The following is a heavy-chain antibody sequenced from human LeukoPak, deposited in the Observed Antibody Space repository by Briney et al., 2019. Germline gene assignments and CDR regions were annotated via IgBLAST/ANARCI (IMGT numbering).Heavy chain of an antibody. CDR3: AKDRQNYYDSSGYGHFDY. D-gene: IGHD3-22*01. Sequence: PGGSLRLSCAASGFTFSSYAMSWVRQAPGKGLEWVSGISGSGGSTYYADSVKGRFTISRDNSKNTLYLQMNSLRAEDTAVYYCAKDRQNYYDSSGYGHFDYWGQGTLVTVSS. CDR2: ISGSGGST. V-gene: IGHV3-23*01. J-gene: IGHJ4*02. CDR1: GFTFSSYA.